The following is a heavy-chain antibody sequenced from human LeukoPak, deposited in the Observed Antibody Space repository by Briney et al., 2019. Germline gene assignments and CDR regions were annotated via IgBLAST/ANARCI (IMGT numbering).Heavy chain of an antibody. CDR2: IYSGGST. V-gene: IGHV3-66*01. CDR3: ARVGQTYYYDSSGYA. Sequence: GGSLSLSCAASGFTVSSNYMSWVRQAPGKGLEWVSVIYSGGSTYYADSVKGRFTISRDNSKNTLYLQMNSLRAEDTAVYYCARVGQTYYYDSSGYAWGQGTLVTVSS. D-gene: IGHD3-22*01. CDR1: GFTVSSNY. J-gene: IGHJ5*02.